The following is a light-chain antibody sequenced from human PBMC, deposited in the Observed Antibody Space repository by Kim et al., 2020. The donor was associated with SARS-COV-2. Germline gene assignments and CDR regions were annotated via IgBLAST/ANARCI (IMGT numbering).Light chain of an antibody. Sequence: EVVMTQFPATPSVSPGERVTLSCRASESVSSNLAWFQQKPGQVPRLLIYGASTRFPGTPARFTASGSGTEFTLTISSLQSEDFAIYYCQQYNDWAYTFGQGTELEI. CDR1: ESVSSN. V-gene: IGKV3-15*01. J-gene: IGKJ2*01. CDR2: GAS. CDR3: QQYNDWAYT.